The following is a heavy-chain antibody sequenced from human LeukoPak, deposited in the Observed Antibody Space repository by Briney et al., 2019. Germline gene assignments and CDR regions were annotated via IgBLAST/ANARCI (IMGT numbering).Heavy chain of an antibody. D-gene: IGHD2-2*01. Sequence: GASVKVSCKASGYTFTGYYMHWVRQAPGQGLEWMGWMNPNSGNTGYAQKFQGRVTMTRNTSISTAYMELSSLRSEDTAVYYCASQLDIYCSSTSCLKLWGQGTLVTVSS. J-gene: IGHJ4*02. CDR3: ASQLDIYCSSTSCLKL. CDR2: MNPNSGNT. V-gene: IGHV1-8*02. CDR1: GYTFTGYY.